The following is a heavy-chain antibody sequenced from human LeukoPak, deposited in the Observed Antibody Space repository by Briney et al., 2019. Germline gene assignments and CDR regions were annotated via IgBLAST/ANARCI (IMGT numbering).Heavy chain of an antibody. CDR3: ARDRHYDSSGYYYTTDDY. CDR2: INPSGGST. J-gene: IGHJ4*02. CDR1: GYAFTNYY. D-gene: IGHD3-22*01. V-gene: IGHV1-46*01. Sequence: ASVKVSCKSSGYAFTNYYMHWVRQAPEQGLEWMGIINPSGGSTIYAQKFQGRVTMTRDTSTSTIYMELSSLRSEDTAVYYCARDRHYDSSGYYYTTDDYWGQGTLVTVSS.